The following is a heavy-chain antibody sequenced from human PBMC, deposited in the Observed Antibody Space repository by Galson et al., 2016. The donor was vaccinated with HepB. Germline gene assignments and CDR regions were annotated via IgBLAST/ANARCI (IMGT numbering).Heavy chain of an antibody. CDR1: GLTFSDHY. D-gene: IGHD4-17*01. V-gene: IGHV3-72*01. CDR2: SRNRANSYTT. CDR3: ASYYGDYSSSAFDL. Sequence: SLRLSCAASGLTFSDHYLHWVRQAPGKGLEWVGRSRNRANSYTTEYAASVEGRFTISRDNSRNSLYLQMNNLKSEDTAVYYCASYYGDYSSSAFDLWGHGTMVTVSS. J-gene: IGHJ3*01.